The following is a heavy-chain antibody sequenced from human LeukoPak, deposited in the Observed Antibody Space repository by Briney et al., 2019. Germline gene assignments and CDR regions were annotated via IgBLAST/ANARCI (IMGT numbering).Heavy chain of an antibody. V-gene: IGHV3-7*01. J-gene: IGHJ4*02. CDR2: INQDGSEK. Sequence: GGSLRLSCAVSGLFFRSYWMSWVRQAPGKGLEWVAHINQDGSEKYFVDSVKGRFTISRDNAKNSLHMQMNTLRAEETAVYYCARGRDGRFFDYWGQGTLVTVSS. CDR1: GLFFRSYW. CDR3: ARGRDGRFFDY. D-gene: IGHD5-24*01.